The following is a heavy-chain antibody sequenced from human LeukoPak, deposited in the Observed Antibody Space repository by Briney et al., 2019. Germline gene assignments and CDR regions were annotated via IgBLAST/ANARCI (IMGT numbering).Heavy chain of an antibody. Sequence: GGSLRLSCAASGFTFGSYWMHWVRQAPGKGLVWVSRINSDGSSTSYADSVKGRFTISRDNAKNTLYLQMNSLRAEDAAVYYCARDRGYSSSWYFDYWGQGTLVTVSS. V-gene: IGHV3-74*01. CDR3: ARDRGYSSSWYFDY. CDR2: INSDGSST. J-gene: IGHJ4*02. CDR1: GFTFGSYW. D-gene: IGHD6-13*01.